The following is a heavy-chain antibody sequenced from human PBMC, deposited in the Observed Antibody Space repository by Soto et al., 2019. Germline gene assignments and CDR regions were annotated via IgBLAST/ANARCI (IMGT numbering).Heavy chain of an antibody. J-gene: IGHJ5*02. D-gene: IGHD2-15*01. CDR2: INHSGST. CDR1: GGSFSGYY. Sequence: QVQLQQWGAGLLKPSETLSLTCAVYGGSFSGYYWSWIRQPPGKGLEWIGEINHSGSTNYNPSLKRRVTISVDTSKNPFSLKLSSVTAADTAVYYCAREWVKDIVVVVAATRGWFDPWGQGTLVTVSS. CDR3: AREWVKDIVVVVAATRGWFDP. V-gene: IGHV4-34*01.